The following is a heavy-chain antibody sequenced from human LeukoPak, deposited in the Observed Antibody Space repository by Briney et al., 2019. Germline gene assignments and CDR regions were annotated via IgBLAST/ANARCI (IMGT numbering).Heavy chain of an antibody. D-gene: IGHD1-26*01. Sequence: SETLSLTCTVSGGSISSYYWSWIRQPPGKGLEWIGSIYYSGSTYYNPSLKSRVTISVDTSKNQFSLKLSSVTAADTAVYYCARAYVVGALYYFDYWGQGTLVTVSS. CDR3: ARAYVVGALYYFDY. V-gene: IGHV4-39*07. CDR2: IYYSGST. J-gene: IGHJ4*02. CDR1: GGSISSYY.